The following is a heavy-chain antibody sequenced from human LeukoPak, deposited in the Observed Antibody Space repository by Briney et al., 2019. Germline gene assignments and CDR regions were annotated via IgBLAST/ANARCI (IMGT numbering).Heavy chain of an antibody. CDR3: AKDIKPSIAAAGHAFDI. J-gene: IGHJ3*02. Sequence: PGRSLRLSCAASGFTFDDYAMPWVRQAPGKGLEWVSGISWNSGSIGYADSVKGRFTISRDNAKNSLYLQMNSLRAEDTALYYCAKDIKPSIAAAGHAFDIWAKGQWSPSLQ. CDR2: ISWNSGSI. CDR1: GFTFDDYA. D-gene: IGHD6-13*01. V-gene: IGHV3-9*01.